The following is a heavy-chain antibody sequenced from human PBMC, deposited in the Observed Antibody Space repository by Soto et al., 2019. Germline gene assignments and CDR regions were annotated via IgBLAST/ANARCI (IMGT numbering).Heavy chain of an antibody. CDR1: VFTFSAYA. D-gene: IGHD6-25*01. Sequence: HPVGSLRLSCASSVFTFSAYAMTCVRHSPGKWLEWVSALNPGGTSTYYVDSVKGRFTISRDNAKNTLYLQMNSLTAADTAVYYCAKDSTVSGNHQDLQYWGQGTLVNVSS. CDR3: AKDSTVSGNHQDLQY. V-gene: IGHV3-23*01. CDR2: LNPGGTST. J-gene: IGHJ4*02.